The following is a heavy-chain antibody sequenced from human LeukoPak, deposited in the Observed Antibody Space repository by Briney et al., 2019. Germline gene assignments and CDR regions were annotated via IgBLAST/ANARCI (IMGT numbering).Heavy chain of an antibody. V-gene: IGHV4-4*07. CDR3: ARGRYYYDSSGYFAFDI. Sequence: SETLSLTCTVSGGSISSYYWSWIRQPAGKGLEWIGRIYTSGSTNYNPSLKSRVTMSVDTSKNQFSLKLSSMTAADTAVYYCARGRYYYDSSGYFAFDIWGQGTMVTVSS. CDR1: GGSISSYY. CDR2: IYTSGST. J-gene: IGHJ3*02. D-gene: IGHD3-22*01.